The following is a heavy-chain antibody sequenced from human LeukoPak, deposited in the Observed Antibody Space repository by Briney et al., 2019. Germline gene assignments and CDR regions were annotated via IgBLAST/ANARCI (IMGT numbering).Heavy chain of an antibody. J-gene: IGHJ5*02. D-gene: IGHD3-9*01. Sequence: GRSLRLSCAASGFTFSSYGMHWVRQAPGKGLEWVGVICYDGSNKYYADSVKDRLTISRDNSKNTLYLQINSLRAEDTAVYYCARDKNYDILTGYSPPWGQGTLVTVSS. CDR3: ARDKNYDILTGYSPP. CDR2: ICYDGSNK. CDR1: GFTFSSYG. V-gene: IGHV3-33*01.